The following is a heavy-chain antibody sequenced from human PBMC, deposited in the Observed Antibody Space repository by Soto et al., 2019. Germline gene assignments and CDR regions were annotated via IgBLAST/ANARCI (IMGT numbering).Heavy chain of an antibody. Sequence: QVQLVESGGGVVQPGRSLRLSCAASGFTFSSYGMHWVRQAPGKGLEWVAVIWYDGSNKYYADSVKGRFTISRDNYKNTLYLQMNRLRAEDTAVYYCARSRDWRNSIDYWGQGTLGTVSS. V-gene: IGHV3-33*01. CDR2: IWYDGSNK. CDR3: ARSRDWRNSIDY. J-gene: IGHJ4*02. D-gene: IGHD3-9*01. CDR1: GFTFSSYG.